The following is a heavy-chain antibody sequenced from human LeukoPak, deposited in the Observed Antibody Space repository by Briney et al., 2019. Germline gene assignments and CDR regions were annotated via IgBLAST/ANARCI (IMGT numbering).Heavy chain of an antibody. J-gene: IGHJ4*02. CDR2: ISYDGSDK. CDR1: GFTVSNNY. Sequence: PGGSLRLSCAASGFTVSNNYMSWVRQAPGKGLEWVAVISYDGSDKYYADSVKGRFTISRDNSKNTLYLQMNSLRAEDTAMYYCATWGPDYWGQGTLVTVSS. D-gene: IGHD3-16*01. V-gene: IGHV3-30-3*01. CDR3: ATWGPDY.